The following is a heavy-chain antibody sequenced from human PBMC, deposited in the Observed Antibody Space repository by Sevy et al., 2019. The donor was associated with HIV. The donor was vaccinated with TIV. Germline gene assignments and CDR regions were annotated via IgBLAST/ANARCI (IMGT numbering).Heavy chain of an antibody. Sequence: SETLSLTCGVSGYSIISGYYWGWIRQPPGKGLEWIGSIYHSGSTYYNPSLKSRVTMSVDTSKNQFSLKLSSVTAADTAVYYCARQVVAFGNPAFEDYWGQGTLVTVSS. CDR1: GYSIISGYY. D-gene: IGHD3-16*01. CDR3: ARQVVAFGNPAFEDY. CDR2: IYHSGST. V-gene: IGHV4-38-2*01. J-gene: IGHJ4*02.